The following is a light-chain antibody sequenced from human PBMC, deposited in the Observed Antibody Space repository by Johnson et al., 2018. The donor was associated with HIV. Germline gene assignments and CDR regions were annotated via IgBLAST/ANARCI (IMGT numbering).Light chain of an antibody. J-gene: IGLJ1*01. CDR3: GTLDSGLSAFYV. Sequence: QSVLTQPPSVSAAPGQKVTISCSGSSSNIGNNYVSWYQQLPGTAPKLLIYENNKRPSGIPDRFSCSKSGTSATLGITGLQTGDEADYYCGTLDSGLSAFYVFGTWTKITVL. V-gene: IGLV1-51*02. CDR2: ENN. CDR1: SSNIGNNY.